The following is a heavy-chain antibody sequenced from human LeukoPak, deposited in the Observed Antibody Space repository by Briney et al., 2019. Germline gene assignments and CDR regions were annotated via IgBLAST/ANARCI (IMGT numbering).Heavy chain of an antibody. V-gene: IGHV3-21*01. CDR2: ISSSSSYI. J-gene: IGHJ3*02. Sequence: GGSLRLSCAASGLTFSGYSMNWVRQAPGKGLEWVSSISSSSSYIYYADSVKGRFTISRDNAKNSLYLQMNSLRAEDTAVYYCARAAELLLWFGEPTSHHAFDIWGQGTMVTVSS. CDR1: GLTFSGYS. CDR3: ARAAELLLWFGEPTSHHAFDI. D-gene: IGHD3-10*01.